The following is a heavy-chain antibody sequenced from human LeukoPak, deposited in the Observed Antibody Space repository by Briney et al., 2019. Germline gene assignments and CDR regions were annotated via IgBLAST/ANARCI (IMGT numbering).Heavy chain of an antibody. CDR2: INHSGST. J-gene: IGHJ4*02. CDR1: GGSFSGYH. Sequence: SETLSLTCAVYGGSFSGYHWSWIRQPPGKGLEWIGEINHSGSTNYNPSLKSRVTISVDTSKNQFSLKLSSVTAADTAVYYCARGLVYYYGSGSYYPYWGQGTLVTVSS. CDR3: ARGLVYYYGSGSYYPY. D-gene: IGHD3-10*01. V-gene: IGHV4-34*01.